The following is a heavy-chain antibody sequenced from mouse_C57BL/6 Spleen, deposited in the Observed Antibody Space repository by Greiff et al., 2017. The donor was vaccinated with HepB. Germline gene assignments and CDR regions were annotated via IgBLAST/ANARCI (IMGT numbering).Heavy chain of an antibody. Sequence: QVQLQQSGAELAKPGASVKLSCKASGYTFTSYWMHWVKQRPGQGLEWIGYINPSSGYTKYNQKFKDKATLTADKSSSTAYMQLSSLTYEDSAVYYCAREGDYYYGSEGYYAMDYWGQGTSVTVSS. CDR2: INPSSGYT. CDR3: AREGDYYYGSEGYYAMDY. D-gene: IGHD1-1*01. CDR1: GYTFTSYW. J-gene: IGHJ4*01. V-gene: IGHV1-7*01.